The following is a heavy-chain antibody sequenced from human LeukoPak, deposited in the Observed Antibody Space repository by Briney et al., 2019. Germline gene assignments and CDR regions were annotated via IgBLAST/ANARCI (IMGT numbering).Heavy chain of an antibody. Sequence: GGSLRLSCAASGFTFSSYWMHWVRHAPGKGVVWVSRINSDGSSTTYADSVKGRFNIYRDNYKSTLYVQMNSLRAEDTAVYYCARDGTGIVYYYSMDFWGRGTTLTVSS. CDR3: ARDGTGIVYYYSMDF. CDR1: GFTFSSYW. D-gene: IGHD1-1*01. CDR2: INSDGSST. V-gene: IGHV3-74*01. J-gene: IGHJ6*02.